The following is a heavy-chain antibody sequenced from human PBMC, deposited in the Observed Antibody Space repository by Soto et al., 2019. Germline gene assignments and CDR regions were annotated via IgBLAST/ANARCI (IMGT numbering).Heavy chain of an antibody. V-gene: IGHV4-30-2*01. CDR1: GGSISSGGYS. Sequence: QLQLQESGSGLVKPSQTLSLTCAVSGGSISSGGYSWSWIRQPPGKGLEWIGYIYHSGSTYYNPFLKSRVTISVDRCKNQFSLKLSSVTAADTAVYYCARAHYGDYGYGMDVWGQGTTVTVSS. CDR3: ARAHYGDYGYGMDV. J-gene: IGHJ6*02. D-gene: IGHD4-17*01. CDR2: IYHSGST.